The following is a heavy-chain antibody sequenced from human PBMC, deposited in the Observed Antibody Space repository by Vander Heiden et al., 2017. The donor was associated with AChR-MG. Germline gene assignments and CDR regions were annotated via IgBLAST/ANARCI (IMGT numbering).Heavy chain of an antibody. V-gene: IGHV4-39*01. J-gene: IGHJ4*02. CDR3: ARTDYVWGSYRPDFDY. D-gene: IGHD3-16*02. Sequence: QLQLQESGPGLVKPSETLSLTCTVPGGSISSSSYYWGWIRQPPGKGLEWIGSIYYSGSTYYNPSLKSRVTISVDTSKNQFSLKLSSVTAADTAVYYCARTDYVWGSYRPDFDYWGQGTLVTVSS. CDR2: IYYSGST. CDR1: GGSISSSSYY.